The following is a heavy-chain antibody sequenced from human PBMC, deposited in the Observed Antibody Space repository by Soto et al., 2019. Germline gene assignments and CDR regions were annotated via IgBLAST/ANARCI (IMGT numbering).Heavy chain of an antibody. D-gene: IGHD3-10*01. CDR3: ARAGGFGELLYSQEWFAP. CDR2: ISAYNGNT. V-gene: IGHV1-18*04. Sequence: ASVKVSCKASGYTFTSYGISWVRQAPGQGLEWMGWISAYNGNTNYAQKLQGRVTMTTDTSTSTAYMELRSLRSDDTAVYYCARAGGFGELLYSQEWFAPWGQGTLVTVSS. J-gene: IGHJ5*02. CDR1: GYTFTSYG.